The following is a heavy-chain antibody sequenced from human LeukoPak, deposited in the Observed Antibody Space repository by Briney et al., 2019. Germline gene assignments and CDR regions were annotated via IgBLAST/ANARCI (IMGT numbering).Heavy chain of an antibody. CDR3: ARVGLGKYSSDY. D-gene: IGHD3-16*01. J-gene: IGHJ4*02. CDR2: ISRSGITI. Sequence: SGGSLRLSCAASGFSFSDYYMSWIRQAPGMGLEWISYISRSGITIKYADSVKGRFTISRDNAKNSVFLQMNSLRVDDTAVYYCARVGLGKYSSDYWGQGTLVTVSS. CDR1: GFSFSDYY. V-gene: IGHV3-11*04.